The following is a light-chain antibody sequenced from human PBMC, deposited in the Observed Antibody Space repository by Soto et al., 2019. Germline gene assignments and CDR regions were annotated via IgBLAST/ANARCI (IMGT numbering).Light chain of an antibody. CDR3: SSYTSSSTVV. J-gene: IGLJ2*01. Sequence: QSALTQPASVSGSPGQSITISCTGSSSDVGGYNYVSWYQQHPGKAPKLMIYEVSNRPTGVSNRFSGSKSGNTASLTISGLQAEYEADYYCSSYTSSSTVVFGGGTKLIVL. CDR2: EVS. CDR1: SSDVGGYNY. V-gene: IGLV2-14*01.